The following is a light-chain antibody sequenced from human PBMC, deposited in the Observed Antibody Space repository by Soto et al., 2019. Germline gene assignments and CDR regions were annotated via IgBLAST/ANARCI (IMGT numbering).Light chain of an antibody. V-gene: IGLV2-14*03. Sequence: QSALTQPASVSGSTGQSITISCTGTSSDVGGFNFVSWYQHHPGKAPKLIIYDVSNRPSGVSNRFSGSKSGNTASLTISGLQAEDEADYYCNSYTSSSTYFFGTGTKVTVL. CDR2: DVS. CDR1: SSDVGGFNF. J-gene: IGLJ1*01. CDR3: NSYTSSSTYF.